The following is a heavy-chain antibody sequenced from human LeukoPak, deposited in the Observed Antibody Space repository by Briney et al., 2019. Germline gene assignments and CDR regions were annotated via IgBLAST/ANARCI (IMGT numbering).Heavy chain of an antibody. Sequence: GGSLRLSCAASGFTFDDYGMHWVRQAPGKGLEWVSGITWQSGIMAYADSVKGRFTISRDNAKNSLHLQMNSLRTEDTAVYYCAKGGGPLLRNFDWLFENWGQGTLVTVSS. J-gene: IGHJ4*02. CDR1: GFTFDDYG. D-gene: IGHD3-9*01. CDR3: AKGGGPLLRNFDWLFEN. CDR2: ITWQSGIM. V-gene: IGHV3-9*01.